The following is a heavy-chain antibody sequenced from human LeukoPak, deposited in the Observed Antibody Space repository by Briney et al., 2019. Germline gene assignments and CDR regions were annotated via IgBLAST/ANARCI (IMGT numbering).Heavy chain of an antibody. CDR3: ARVDTAMVKEHYYYYMDV. D-gene: IGHD5-18*01. Sequence: GGSLRLSCAASGFTFSSYWMSWVRQAPGKGLEWVANIKQDGSEKYYVDSVKGRFTISRDNAKNSLYLQMNSLRAEDTAVYYCARVDTAMVKEHYYYYMDVWGKGTTVTVSS. V-gene: IGHV3-7*01. J-gene: IGHJ6*03. CDR1: GFTFSSYW. CDR2: IKQDGSEK.